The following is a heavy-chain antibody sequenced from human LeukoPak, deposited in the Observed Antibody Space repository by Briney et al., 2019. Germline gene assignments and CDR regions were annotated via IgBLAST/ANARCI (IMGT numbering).Heavy chain of an antibody. CDR3: ARGRYDFWSGYSNDN. J-gene: IGHJ4*02. CDR2: ISSNGVST. Sequence: GGSLRLSCAASGFTFSTYAMHWVRRAPGKGLEYVSAISSNGVSTYYANSVKGRFTISRDNSKNTLYLQMGSLRADDMAVYYCARGRYDFWSGYSNDNWGQGTLVTVSS. D-gene: IGHD3-3*01. CDR1: GFTFSTYA. V-gene: IGHV3-64*01.